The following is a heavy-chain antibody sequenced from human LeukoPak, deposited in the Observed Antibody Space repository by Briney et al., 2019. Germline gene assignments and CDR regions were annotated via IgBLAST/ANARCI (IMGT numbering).Heavy chain of an antibody. Sequence: SQTLSLTFTVSGGSISTYYWSWIRQPPGKGLEGIGYIYYSGSTNYNPSLKSRVTISLDTSKNQFSLKLTSVTAADTAMYYCARSFSPNYYDLLDYWGQGTLVTVSS. V-gene: IGHV4-59*01. J-gene: IGHJ4*02. CDR3: ARSFSPNYYDLLDY. CDR2: IYYSGST. D-gene: IGHD3-22*01. CDR1: GGSISTYY.